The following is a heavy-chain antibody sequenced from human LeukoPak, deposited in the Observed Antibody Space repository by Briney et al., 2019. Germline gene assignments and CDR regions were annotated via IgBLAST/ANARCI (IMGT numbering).Heavy chain of an antibody. Sequence: GGSLRLSCAASGFTFSSYAMSWVRQAPGKGPEWVSSISDSGGSTYYADSVKGRFTISRDNSKNTLYLQIDTLRAEDTAVYYCAQTGPTGGFCSSTSCYGVDYWGQGTLVTVPS. V-gene: IGHV3-23*01. CDR3: AQTGPTGGFCSSTSCYGVDY. CDR2: ISDSGGST. CDR1: GFTFSSYA. J-gene: IGHJ4*02. D-gene: IGHD2-2*01.